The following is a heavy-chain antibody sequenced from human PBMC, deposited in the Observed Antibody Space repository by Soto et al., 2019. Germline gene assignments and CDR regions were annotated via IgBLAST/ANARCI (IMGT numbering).Heavy chain of an antibody. Sequence: SETLSLTCAVYGGSFSGYYWSWIRQPPGKGLEWIGEINHSGSTNYNPSLKSRVTISVDTSKNQFSLKLSSVTAADTAVYYCARGVHIVVVTARLWWFDPWGQGTLVTVSS. D-gene: IGHD2-21*02. CDR2: INHSGST. CDR1: GGSFSGYY. CDR3: ARGVHIVVVTARLWWFDP. V-gene: IGHV4-34*01. J-gene: IGHJ5*02.